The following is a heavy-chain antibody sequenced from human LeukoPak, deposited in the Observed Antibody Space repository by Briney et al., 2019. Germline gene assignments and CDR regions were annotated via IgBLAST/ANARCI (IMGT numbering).Heavy chain of an antibody. V-gene: IGHV4-39*02. D-gene: IGHD3-22*01. Sequence: SETLSLTCTGSGGSIRSGSLDWAWIRQPPGKGLEWIGSIYYSGSTYYNPSLENRVTISIDTSKNHFSLKLSSLSAADTSVYYCAKRDDSGGNLVDLWGQGTLVTVS. CDR3: AKRDDSGGNLVDL. CDR1: GGSIRSGSLD. CDR2: IYYSGST. J-gene: IGHJ4*02.